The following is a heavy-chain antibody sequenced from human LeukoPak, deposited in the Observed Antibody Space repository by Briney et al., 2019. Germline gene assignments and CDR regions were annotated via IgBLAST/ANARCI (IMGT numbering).Heavy chain of an antibody. CDR1: GFTLSVYY. CDR3: ARDSELDYGSGSYLR. D-gene: IGHD3-10*01. J-gene: IGHJ4*02. Sequence: GGSLRLSCAASGFTLSVYYMSWIRQAPGRGLEWVSYISSSGSTIYYADSVKGRFTISRDNAKNSLYLQMNSLRAEDTAVYYCARDSELDYGSGSYLRWGQGTLVTVSS. V-gene: IGHV3-11*01. CDR2: ISSSGSTI.